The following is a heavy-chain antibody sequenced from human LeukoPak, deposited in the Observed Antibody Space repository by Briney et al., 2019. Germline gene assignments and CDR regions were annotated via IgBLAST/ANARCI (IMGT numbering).Heavy chain of an antibody. D-gene: IGHD6-13*01. CDR1: GGSINSHY. Sequence: PSETLSLTCTVSGGSINSHYWSWIRQPPGKGLEWIGYVFYPGSTNYNPSLKSRVTMSLDTSRDQFSLRLTSVTAADTAIYYCASRPADSTWYGVFDYWSQGTLVIVSS. CDR3: ASRPADSTWYGVFDY. V-gene: IGHV4-59*11. J-gene: IGHJ4*02. CDR2: VFYPGST.